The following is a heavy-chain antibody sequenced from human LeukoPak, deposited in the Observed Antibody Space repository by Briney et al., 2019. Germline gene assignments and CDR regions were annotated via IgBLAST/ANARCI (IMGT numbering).Heavy chain of an antibody. CDR1: GGSISSYY. J-gene: IGHJ5*02. CDR3: AVVPAAMAWFDP. V-gene: IGHV4-39*01. Sequence: MTSETLSLTCTVSGGSISSYYWGWIRQPPGKGLEWIGSIYYSGSTYYNPSLKSRVTISVDTSKNQFSLKLSSVTAADTAVYYCAVVPAAMAWFDPWGQGTLVTVSS. CDR2: IYYSGST. D-gene: IGHD2-2*01.